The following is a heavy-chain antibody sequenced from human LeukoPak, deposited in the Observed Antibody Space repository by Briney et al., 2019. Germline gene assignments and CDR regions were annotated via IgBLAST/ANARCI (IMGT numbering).Heavy chain of an antibody. CDR1: GGSISSSSYY. V-gene: IGHV4-61*05. D-gene: IGHD3-10*01. CDR3: ASGRWFGEPYYMDV. Sequence: SETLSLTCTVSGGSISSSSYYWGWIRQPPGKGLEWIGYIYYSGSTNYNPSLKSRVTISVDTSKNQFSLKLSSVTAADTAVYYCASGRWFGEPYYMDVWGKGTTVTISS. CDR2: IYYSGST. J-gene: IGHJ6*03.